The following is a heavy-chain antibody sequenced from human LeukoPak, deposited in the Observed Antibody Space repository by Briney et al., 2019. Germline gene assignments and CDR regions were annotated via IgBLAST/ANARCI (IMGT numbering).Heavy chain of an antibody. D-gene: IGHD3-16*01. CDR3: ARDGGSAGNSYELDY. J-gene: IGHJ4*02. CDR1: GFTFSNYW. Sequence: GGSLRLSCSASGFTFSNYWMSWGRQAPGKGLEWVANIKQDGSEKHYVDSVKGGFIISRDKAKNSLYLQMNSLRAEDTAVYYCARDGGSAGNSYELDYWGQGTLVAVSS. CDR2: IKQDGSEK. V-gene: IGHV3-7*01.